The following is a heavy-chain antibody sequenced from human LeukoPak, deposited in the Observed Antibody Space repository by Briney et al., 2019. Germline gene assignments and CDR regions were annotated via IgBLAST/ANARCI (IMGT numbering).Heavy chain of an antibody. Sequence: GGSLRLSCTASGFIFNDFWMSWVRQAPGEGLEWVANIRQDGGAKNYVDSVKGRFTISRDNAKKSLYLQMNSLRAEDAAVYYCATEEANRSGWYPFWGQGTLVTVSS. V-gene: IGHV3-7*01. D-gene: IGHD6-19*01. CDR3: ATEEANRSGWYPF. J-gene: IGHJ4*02. CDR2: IRQDGGAK. CDR1: GFIFNDFW.